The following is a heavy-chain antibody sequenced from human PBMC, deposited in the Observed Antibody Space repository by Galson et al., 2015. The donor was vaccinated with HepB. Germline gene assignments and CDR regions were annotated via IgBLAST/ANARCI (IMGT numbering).Heavy chain of an antibody. V-gene: IGHV1-2*02. CDR2: INPNSGGT. CDR3: ARDPTRDIVVVPAAIDSYYYYYYMDV. Sequence: SVKVSCKASGYTFTGYYMHWVRQAPGQGLEWMGWINPNSGGTNYAQKFQGRVTMTRDTSISTAYMELSRLRSDDTAVYYCARDPTRDIVVVPAAIDSYYYYYYMDVWGKGTTVTVSS. J-gene: IGHJ6*03. CDR1: GYTFTGYY. D-gene: IGHD2-2*02.